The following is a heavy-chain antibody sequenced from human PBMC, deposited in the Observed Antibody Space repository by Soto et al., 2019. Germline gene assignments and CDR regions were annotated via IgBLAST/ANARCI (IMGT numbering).Heavy chain of an antibody. CDR1: GFTFSSYG. V-gene: IGHV3-33*01. CDR2: IWYDGSNK. D-gene: IGHD2-15*01. CDR3: ARIYQGDIYYYYGMDV. J-gene: IGHJ6*02. Sequence: GGSLRLSCAASGFTFSSYGMHWVRQAPGKGLEWVAVIWYDGSNKYYADSVKGRFTISRDNSKNTLYLQMNSLRAEDTAVYYCARIYQGDIYYYYGMDVWGQGTTVTVSS.